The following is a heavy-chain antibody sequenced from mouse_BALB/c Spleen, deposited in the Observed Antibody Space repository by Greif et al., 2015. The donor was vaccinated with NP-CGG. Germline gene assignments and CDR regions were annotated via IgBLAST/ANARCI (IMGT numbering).Heavy chain of an antibody. CDR2: IDPANGNT. V-gene: IGHV14-3*02. Sequence: VQLKDSGAELVKPGASVKLSCTASGFNIKDTYMHWVKQRPEQGLEWIGRIDPANGNTKYDPKFQGKATITADTSSNTAYLQLSSLTSEDTAVYYCARWSGNYDAMDYWGQGTSVTVSS. J-gene: IGHJ4*01. CDR1: GFNIKDTY. CDR3: ARWSGNYDAMDY. D-gene: IGHD2-1*01.